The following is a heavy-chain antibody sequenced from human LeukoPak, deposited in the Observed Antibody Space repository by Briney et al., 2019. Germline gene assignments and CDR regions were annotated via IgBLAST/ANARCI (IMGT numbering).Heavy chain of an antibody. J-gene: IGHJ4*02. CDR2: IIPIFGTA. D-gene: IGHD4-17*01. Sequence: GASVKVSCKASGGTFSSYAISWVRQAPGQGLEWMGGIIPIFGTANYARKFQGRVTITADESTSTAYMELSSLRSEDTAVYYCAREAYGDYETFDYWGQGTLVTVSS. V-gene: IGHV1-69*13. CDR3: AREAYGDYETFDY. CDR1: GGTFSSYA.